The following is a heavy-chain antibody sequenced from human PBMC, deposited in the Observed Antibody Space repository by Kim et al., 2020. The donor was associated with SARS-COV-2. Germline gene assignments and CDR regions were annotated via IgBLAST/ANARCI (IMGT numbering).Heavy chain of an antibody. J-gene: IGHJ4*02. CDR3: ARVGGKSSPPDY. V-gene: IGHV3-74*01. CDR1: GFTFSSYW. D-gene: IGHD3-16*01. Sequence: GGSLRLSCAASGFTFSSYWMHWVRQAPGKGLVWVSRINSDGSSTSYADSVKGRFTISRDNAKNTLYLQMNSLRAEDTAVYYCARVGGKSSPPDYWGQGTLVTVSS. CDR2: INSDGSST.